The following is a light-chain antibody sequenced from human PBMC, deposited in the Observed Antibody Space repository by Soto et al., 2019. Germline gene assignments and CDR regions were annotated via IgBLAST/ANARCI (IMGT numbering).Light chain of an antibody. CDR1: QGIRSG. CDR2: AAS. CDR3: LQHNTYPLT. Sequence: TQSPSSLSASVGDRVTITCRASQGIRSGLGWYQQKPGKAPKRLIDAASSLQSGVPSRFSGSGSGTEFTLTISSLQPEDFATYYCLQHNTYPLTFGGGTKVDIK. J-gene: IGKJ4*01. V-gene: IGKV1-17*01.